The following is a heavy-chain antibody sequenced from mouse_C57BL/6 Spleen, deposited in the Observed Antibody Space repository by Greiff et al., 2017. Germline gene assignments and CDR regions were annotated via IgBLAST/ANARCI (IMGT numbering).Heavy chain of an antibody. D-gene: IGHD2-3*01. CDR1: GYTFTSYW. CDR2: IYPGNSDT. Sequence: EVKLQESGTVLARPGASVKMSCKTSGYTFTSYWMHWVKQRPGQGLEWIGAIYPGNSDTSYNQKFKGKANLTAVTSASTAYMELSSLTNEDSAVYYCTREDGYYEFYYYAMDYWGQGTSVTVSS. J-gene: IGHJ4*01. CDR3: TREDGYYEFYYYAMDY. V-gene: IGHV1-5*01.